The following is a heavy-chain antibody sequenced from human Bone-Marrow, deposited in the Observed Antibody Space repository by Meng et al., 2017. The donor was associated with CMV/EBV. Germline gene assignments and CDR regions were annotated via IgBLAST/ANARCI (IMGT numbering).Heavy chain of an antibody. J-gene: IGHJ4*02. CDR2: ISAYNGNT. D-gene: IGHD5-18*01. CDR1: GYTFTSYG. V-gene: IGHV1-18*01. Sequence: ASVKVSCKASGYTFTSYGISWVRQAPGQGLEWMGWISAYNGNTNYAQKLQGRVTMTTDTSTSTAYMELRSLRSDDTAVYYCARQRGTAMVVVEYNFDYWGQGTLVTVSS. CDR3: ARQRGTAMVVVEYNFDY.